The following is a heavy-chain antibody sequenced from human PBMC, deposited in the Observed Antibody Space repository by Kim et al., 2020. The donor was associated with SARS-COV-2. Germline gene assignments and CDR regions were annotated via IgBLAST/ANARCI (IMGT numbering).Heavy chain of an antibody. Sequence: GGSLRLSCGASGFTFSDSAMHWVRRASGKGLEWVGRISSKGNGSATAYSASVRGRITSYRDDSRHTAYLHMNSLKTEDTAVYYCTPVPGTSLAFWDAFD. D-gene: IGHD3-3*02. CDR1: GFTFSDSA. CDR3: TPVPGTSLAFWDAFD. CDR2: ISSKGNGSAT. V-gene: IGHV3-73*01. J-gene: IGHJ3*02.